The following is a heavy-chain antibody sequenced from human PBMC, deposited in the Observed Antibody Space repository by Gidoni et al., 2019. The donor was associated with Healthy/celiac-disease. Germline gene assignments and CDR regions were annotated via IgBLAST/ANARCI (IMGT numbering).Heavy chain of an antibody. CDR2: IKSKTDGGTT. CDR1: GFTFGNAW. D-gene: IGHD2-2*01. CDR3: TTAGDIVVVPPSSYYYGMDV. Sequence: EVQLVESGGGLVMPGGSLRLPCAASGFTFGNAWMSWVRQAPGKGLEWVGRIKSKTDGGTTDYAAPVKGRFTISRDDSKNTLYLQMNSLKTEDTAVYYCTTAGDIVVVPPSSYYYGMDVWGQGTTVTVSS. V-gene: IGHV3-15*01. J-gene: IGHJ6*02.